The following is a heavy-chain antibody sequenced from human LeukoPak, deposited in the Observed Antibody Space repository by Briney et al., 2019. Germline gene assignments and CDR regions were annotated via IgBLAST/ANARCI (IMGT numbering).Heavy chain of an antibody. CDR3: ARGDYCSSSSCYLNLGY. D-gene: IGHD2-2*01. V-gene: IGHV1-69*13. J-gene: IGHJ4*02. CDR1: GYTFTGYY. Sequence: SVKVSCKASGYTFTGYYMHWVRQAPGQGLEWMGGIIPIFGTANYAQKFQGRVTITADESTSTAYMELSSLRSEDTAVYYCARGDYCSSSSCYLNLGYWGQGTLVTVSS. CDR2: IIPIFGTA.